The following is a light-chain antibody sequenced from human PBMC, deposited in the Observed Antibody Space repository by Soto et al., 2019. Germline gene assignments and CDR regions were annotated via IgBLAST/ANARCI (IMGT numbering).Light chain of an antibody. CDR3: QQYNSYART. CDR1: QSISSW. Sequence: DIQMTQSPSTLSASVGDRVTITCRASQSISSWLAWYQQKPGKAPKLLIYKASSVESGVPSRFSGSGSGKEFTLTISSLQPDDFATYYCQQYNSYARTFGQGTKVDIK. CDR2: KAS. V-gene: IGKV1-5*03. J-gene: IGKJ1*01.